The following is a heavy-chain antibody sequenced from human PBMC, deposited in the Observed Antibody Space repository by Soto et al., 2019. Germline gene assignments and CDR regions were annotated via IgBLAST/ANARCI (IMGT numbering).Heavy chain of an antibody. J-gene: IGHJ5*02. Sequence: EVQLLESGGGLVQPGGSLRLSCAASGFTFSSYAMSWVRQAPGKGLEWVSAISGSGGSTYYADSVKGRFTISRDNSKNTLYLQMNSLRAEDTAVYYCAKDHLGYGGYDIVVFWFDPWGQGTLVTVSS. V-gene: IGHV3-23*01. CDR2: ISGSGGST. CDR3: AKDHLGYGGYDIVVFWFDP. D-gene: IGHD5-12*01. CDR1: GFTFSSYA.